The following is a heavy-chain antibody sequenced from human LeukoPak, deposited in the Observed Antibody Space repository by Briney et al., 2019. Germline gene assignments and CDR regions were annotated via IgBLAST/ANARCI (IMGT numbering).Heavy chain of an antibody. CDR2: IIPIFGTA. V-gene: IGHV1-69*05. J-gene: IGHJ4*02. CDR3: ERLSVGELDDY. D-gene: IGHD3-16*01. Sequence: SLKVSCKASGGTFSSYAISWVRHAPGQGLEWMGRIIPIFGTANYAQKFQGRVTITTDESTSTAYMELSSLRSEDTAVYYCERLSVGELDDYWGQGTLVTVSS. CDR1: GGTFSSYA.